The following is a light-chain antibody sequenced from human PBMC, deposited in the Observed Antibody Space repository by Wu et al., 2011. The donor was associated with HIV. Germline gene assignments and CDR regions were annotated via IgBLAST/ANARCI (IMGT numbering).Light chain of an antibody. CDR2: GAS. J-gene: IGKJ2*01. CDR3: QHYDSSPPYT. CDR1: QSVSSSY. V-gene: IGKV3-20*01. Sequence: EIVLTQSPGTLSLSPGERATLSCRASQSVSSSYLAWYQQKPGQAPRLLIYGASSRATGIPDRFSGSGSGTDFTLTISRLEPEDFAVYYCQHYDSSPPYTFGQGAKLGDQT.